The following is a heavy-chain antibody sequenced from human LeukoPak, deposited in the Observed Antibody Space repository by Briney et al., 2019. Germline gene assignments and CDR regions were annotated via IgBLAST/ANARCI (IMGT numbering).Heavy chain of an antibody. J-gene: IGHJ4*02. CDR2: IYHSGST. D-gene: IGHD5-18*01. CDR1: GYSISSGYY. CDR3: ARDVTAVDY. Sequence: SETLSLTCTVSGYSISSGYYWGWIPPPPGKGLEWIGSIYHSGSTYYNPSLKSRVTISVDTSKNQFSLKLSSVTAADTAVYYCARDVTAVDYWGQGTLVTVSS. V-gene: IGHV4-38-2*02.